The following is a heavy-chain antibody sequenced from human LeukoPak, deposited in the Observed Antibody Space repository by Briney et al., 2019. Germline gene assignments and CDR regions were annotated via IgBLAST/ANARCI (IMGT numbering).Heavy chain of an antibody. V-gene: IGHV5-51*01. Sequence: GESLKISCKGSGYRFTSYWIGWVRQMPGKGLEWMGIIYPGDSGTRYSPSFQGQVTISADRSISTAYLQWSSLQASDTAMYYCARAVGYSYETTSWFDPWGQGTLVTVSS. CDR3: ARAVGYSYETTSWFDP. CDR1: GYRFTSYW. CDR2: IYPGDSGT. J-gene: IGHJ5*02. D-gene: IGHD5-18*01.